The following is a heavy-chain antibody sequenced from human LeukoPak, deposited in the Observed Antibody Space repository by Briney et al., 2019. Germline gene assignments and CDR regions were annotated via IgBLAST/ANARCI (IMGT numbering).Heavy chain of an antibody. CDR1: GGSFSGYY. Sequence: PSETLSLTCAVYGGSFSGYYWGWIRHPPGKGLEWIGNIFYTENTYYNPSLKSRVTISLDTSKNQFSLKLSSVTAADTAVYYCAKQRRDGYNYFDFWGQGTLVTVSS. J-gene: IGHJ4*02. CDR2: IFYTENT. CDR3: AKQRRDGYNYFDF. D-gene: IGHD5-24*01. V-gene: IGHV4-34*12.